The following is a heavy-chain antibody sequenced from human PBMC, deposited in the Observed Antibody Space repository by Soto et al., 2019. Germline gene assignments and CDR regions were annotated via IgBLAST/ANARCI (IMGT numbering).Heavy chain of an antibody. CDR3: AREVDYGVPAAIPAWFDP. CDR2: IKQDGSEK. D-gene: IGHD2-2*02. Sequence: GGSLRLSCAASGFTFSSYWMSWVRQAPGKGLEWVANIKQDGSEKYYVDSVKGRFTISRDNAKNSPYLQMNSLRAEDTAVYYCAREVDYGVPAAIPAWFDPWGQGTLVTVSS. V-gene: IGHV3-7*01. J-gene: IGHJ5*02. CDR1: GFTFSSYW.